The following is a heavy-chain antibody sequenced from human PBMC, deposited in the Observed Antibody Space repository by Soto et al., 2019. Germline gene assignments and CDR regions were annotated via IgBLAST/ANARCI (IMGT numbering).Heavy chain of an antibody. Sequence: GGSLRLSCAASGFTFSSYWMSWVRQAPGKGLEWVANIKQDGSEKYYVDSVKGRFTISRDNAKNSLYLQMNSLRAEDMAVYYCARDGGKYCSGGSCQGYWGQGTLGTVSS. J-gene: IGHJ4*02. D-gene: IGHD2-15*01. CDR1: GFTFSSYW. CDR2: IKQDGSEK. V-gene: IGHV3-7*01. CDR3: ARDGGKYCSGGSCQGY.